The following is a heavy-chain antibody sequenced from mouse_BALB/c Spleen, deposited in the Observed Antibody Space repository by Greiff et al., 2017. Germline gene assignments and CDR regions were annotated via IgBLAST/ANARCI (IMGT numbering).Heavy chain of an antibody. V-gene: IGHV5-4*02. CDR3: ARGYDDGGGWFAY. CDR2: ISDGGSYT. Sequence: EVKLVESGGGLVKPGGSLKLSCAASGFTFSDYYMYWVRQTPEKRLEWVATISDGGSYTYYPDSVKGRFTISRDNAKNNLYLQMSSLKSEDTAMYYCARGYDDGGGWFAYWGQGTLVTVSA. CDR1: GFTFSDYY. D-gene: IGHD2-4*01. J-gene: IGHJ3*01.